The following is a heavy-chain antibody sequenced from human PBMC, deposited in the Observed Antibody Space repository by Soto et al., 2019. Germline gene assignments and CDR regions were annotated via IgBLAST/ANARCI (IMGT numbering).Heavy chain of an antibody. CDR2: ISYDGSNK. Sequence: PGGSLRLSCAASGFTFSSYAMHGVRQAPGKGLEWVAVISYDGSNKYYADSVKGRFTISRDNSKNTLYLQMNSLRAEDTAVYYCARDRDGSSWTNFDYWGQGTLVTVSS. V-gene: IGHV3-30-3*01. CDR1: GFTFSSYA. J-gene: IGHJ4*02. CDR3: ARDRDGSSWTNFDY. D-gene: IGHD6-13*01.